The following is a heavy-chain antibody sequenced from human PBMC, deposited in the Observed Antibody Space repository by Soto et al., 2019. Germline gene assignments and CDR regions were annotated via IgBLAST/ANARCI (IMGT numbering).Heavy chain of an antibody. Sequence: GGSLRLSCAASGFTFDDYAMHWVRQAPGKGLEWVSGISWNSGSVGYADSVKGRFTISRDNAKNSLYPQMNSLRAEDTAVYYCARHTSGYGMDVWGQGTTVTVSS. J-gene: IGHJ6*02. D-gene: IGHD3-10*01. CDR2: ISWNSGSV. CDR1: GFTFDDYA. CDR3: ARHTSGYGMDV. V-gene: IGHV3-9*01.